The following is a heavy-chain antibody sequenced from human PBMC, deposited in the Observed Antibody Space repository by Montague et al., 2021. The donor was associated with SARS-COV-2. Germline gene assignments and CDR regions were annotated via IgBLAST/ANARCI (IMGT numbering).Heavy chain of an antibody. CDR3: ARSPRGSSSGCLDY. V-gene: IGHV3-7*01. CDR1: GFTSGDYQ. Sequence: SLRLSCAASGFTSGDYQMTWVRQAPGKGLQWVANINQDESAKSYVDSVKGRFTISRDNAKNSLILQMNSLKAEDTAVYYCARSPRGSSSGCLDYWGQGTLVTVSS. D-gene: IGHD2-8*02. CDR2: INQDESAK. J-gene: IGHJ4*02.